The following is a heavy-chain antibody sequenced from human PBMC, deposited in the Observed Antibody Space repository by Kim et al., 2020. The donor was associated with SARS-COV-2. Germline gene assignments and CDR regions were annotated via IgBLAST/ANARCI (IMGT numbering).Heavy chain of an antibody. Sequence: ASVKVSCKVSGYTLTELSMHWVRQAPGKGLEWMGGFDPEDGETIYAQKFQGRVTMTEDTSTDTAYMELSSLRSEDTAVYYCATHAHNYYDSSGYYLGLWYWGQGTLVTVSS. CDR3: ATHAHNYYDSSGYYLGLWY. CDR2: FDPEDGET. V-gene: IGHV1-24*01. CDR1: GYTLTELS. D-gene: IGHD3-22*01. J-gene: IGHJ4*02.